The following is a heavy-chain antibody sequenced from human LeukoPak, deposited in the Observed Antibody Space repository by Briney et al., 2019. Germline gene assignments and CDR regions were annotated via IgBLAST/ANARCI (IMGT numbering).Heavy chain of an antibody. V-gene: IGHV3-23*01. CDR1: GFTFSSYA. CDR3: ASGAAAGIFDY. J-gene: IGHJ4*02. CDR2: ISGTGGST. D-gene: IGHD6-13*01. Sequence: PGGSLRLSCAASGFTFSSYAMSWVRQTPGKGLEWVSVISGTGGSTYYADSVKGRFTISRDNSKNTLYLQMNSLRAEDTAVYYCASGAAAGIFDYWGQGTLVTVSS.